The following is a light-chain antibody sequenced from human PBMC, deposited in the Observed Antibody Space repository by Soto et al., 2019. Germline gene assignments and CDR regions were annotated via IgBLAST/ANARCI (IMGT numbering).Light chain of an antibody. Sequence: EIVMTQSPATLSVSPGERATLSCRASQSVSSNLAWYQQKPGQAPRLLIYGASTRATGIPARFSGRGSGTEFTLTISSLQSEDFAGYYCQQYSNWPPWTFGQGTKVEIK. CDR3: QQYSNWPPWT. CDR1: QSVSSN. V-gene: IGKV3-15*01. J-gene: IGKJ1*01. CDR2: GAS.